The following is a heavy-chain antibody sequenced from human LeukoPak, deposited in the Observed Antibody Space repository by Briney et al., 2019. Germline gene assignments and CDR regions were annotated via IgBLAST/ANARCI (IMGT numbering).Heavy chain of an antibody. D-gene: IGHD3-16*01. CDR1: GFTFSGYA. CDR2: LRGNGDA. Sequence: PGGSLTLSCVASGFTFSGYAMSWVRETPARGLEWVSSLRGNGDAFHADSVKGRFTLSRDESRNTVYLQLNKLRVEDTAIYYCAKASWVSTADAVLWGQGTVVTVSS. CDR3: AKASWVSTADAVL. V-gene: IGHV3-23*01. J-gene: IGHJ4*02.